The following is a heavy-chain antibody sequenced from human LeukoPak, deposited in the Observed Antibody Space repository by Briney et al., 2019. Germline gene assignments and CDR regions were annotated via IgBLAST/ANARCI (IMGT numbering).Heavy chain of an antibody. CDR1: GFTLSSHA. J-gene: IGHJ4*02. V-gene: IGHV3-23*01. Sequence: PGGSLRLSCAVSGFTLSSHAMSWVRQAPAKGLEWVSGIRGSGGVTYYAHTVKGRFTISRDNSKNTLNLQMISLRAEDAGVYFCAKGAPNYFDYWGQGTLVTVSS. CDR2: IRGSGGVT. D-gene: IGHD1-26*01. CDR3: AKGAPNYFDY.